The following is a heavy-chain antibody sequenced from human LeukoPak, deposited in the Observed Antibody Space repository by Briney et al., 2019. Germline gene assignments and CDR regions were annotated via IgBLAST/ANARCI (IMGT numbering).Heavy chain of an antibody. V-gene: IGHV3-66*02. CDR3: ARFYYDFWSGYSDY. D-gene: IGHD3-3*01. Sequence: PGGSLRLSCAAPGFTVSSNYMSWVRQAPGKGLEWVSVIYSGGSTYYADSVKGRFTISRDNSKNTLYLQMNSLRAEDTAVYYCARFYYDFWSGYSDYWGQGTLVTVSS. CDR2: IYSGGST. J-gene: IGHJ4*02. CDR1: GFTVSSNY.